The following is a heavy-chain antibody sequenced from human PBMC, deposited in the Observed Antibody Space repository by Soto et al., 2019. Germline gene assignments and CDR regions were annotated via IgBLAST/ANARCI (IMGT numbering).Heavy chain of an antibody. J-gene: IGHJ4*02. CDR1: GFTFSNYG. CDR3: AKDMIVVPAPMDY. V-gene: IGHV3-30*18. CDR2: ISHGGGKE. Sequence: GGSLRLSCAASGFTFSNYGIHWVRQAPGKGLEWVAVISHGGGKEYYADSVKGRFTISRDNSKNTLYLQMNSLRAEDTAVYSCAKDMIVVPAPMDYWGQGTLVTVSS. D-gene: IGHD2-2*01.